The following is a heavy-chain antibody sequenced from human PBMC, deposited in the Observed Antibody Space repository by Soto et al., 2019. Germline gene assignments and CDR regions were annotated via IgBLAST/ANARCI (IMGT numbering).Heavy chain of an antibody. D-gene: IGHD2-21*02. CDR3: ASLAYCCGDCYSYYFYY. J-gene: IGHJ4*02. CDR2: IYYSGIT. V-gene: IGHV4-59*01. CDR1: GGSISSYY. Sequence: SETLSLTCTVSGGSISSYYWSWIRQPPGKGLEWIGYIYYSGITNYNPSLKSRVTISVDTSKNQFSLKLSSVTAADTAVYYCASLAYCCGDCYSYYFYYWGQGTLVPVSS.